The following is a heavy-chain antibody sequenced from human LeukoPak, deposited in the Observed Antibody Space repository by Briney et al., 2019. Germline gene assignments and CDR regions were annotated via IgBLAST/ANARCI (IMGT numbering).Heavy chain of an antibody. V-gene: IGHV1-18*01. D-gene: IGHD3-16*01. J-gene: IGHJ4*02. CDR3: SRAGGVAVAGDY. CDR2: ISAYNGIA. CDR1: GYIFPNYG. Sequence: ASVKVSCKASGYIFPNYGISWVRQAPGQGPEWLGWISAYNGIANYAQKLQGRVTLTTDSATTTAYMELRSLRSEDTAIYYCSRAGGVAVAGDYWGQGTLVSVSS.